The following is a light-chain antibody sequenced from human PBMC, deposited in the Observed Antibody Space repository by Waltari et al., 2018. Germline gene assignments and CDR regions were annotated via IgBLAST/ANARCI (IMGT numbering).Light chain of an antibody. J-gene: IGLJ3*02. CDR1: SGINVGTYR. CDR3: MIWHSSAXX. Sequence: QAVLTQPASLPXXPGASASLTCTLRSGINVGTYRIYWYQQKPGSPPQYLLWYKSDSDKQQGSGVPXXXPXSKDASANAGILLISGXQSEDEDDYYCMIWHSSAXXFGGGTKLTVL. CDR2: YKSDSDK. V-gene: IGLV5-45*01.